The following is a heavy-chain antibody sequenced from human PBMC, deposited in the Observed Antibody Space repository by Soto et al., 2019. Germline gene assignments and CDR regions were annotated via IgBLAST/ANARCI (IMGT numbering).Heavy chain of an antibody. D-gene: IGHD6-13*01. CDR1: GFTFSSYA. J-gene: IGHJ4*02. Sequence: EVQLLESGGALVQPGGSLRLSCAASGFTFSSYAMSWVRQAPGKGLEWVSSISASGDSTHNADSVKGRFAISRDNSKNIPVLQLNSQTADYPAVYYCAEEGLYISSWYEGYWGQGTPVTVSS. V-gene: IGHV3-23*01. CDR2: ISASGDST. CDR3: AEEGLYISSWYEGY.